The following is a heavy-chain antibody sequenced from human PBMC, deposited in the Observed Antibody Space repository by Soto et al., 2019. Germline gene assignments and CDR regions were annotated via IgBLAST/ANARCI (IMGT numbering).Heavy chain of an antibody. J-gene: IGHJ4*02. D-gene: IGHD3-10*01. Sequence: ASVKVSCKDSGYTFTGYYMHWGRQAPGHGLEWMGWINPNSGGTNYAQKFQGRVTMTRDTSISTAYMELSRLRSDDPAVYYCARDFSELLWFGVSRYYFDYWGQVSLVAVSS. V-gene: IGHV1-2*02. CDR1: GYTFTGYY. CDR2: INPNSGGT. CDR3: ARDFSELLWFGVSRYYFDY.